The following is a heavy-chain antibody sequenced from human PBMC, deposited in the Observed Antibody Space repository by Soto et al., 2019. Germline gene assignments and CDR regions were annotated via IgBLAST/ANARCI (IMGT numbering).Heavy chain of an antibody. CDR1: GFTFSDSW. CDR2: IKPDESEK. CDR3: ARDRNWNYDY. V-gene: IGHV3-7*01. Sequence: GGSLRLSCTASGFTFSDSWMTWVRQAPGKGLEWVARIKPDESEKKYADSVKGRFSISRDNAKNSLYLQMNSLRAEDTAVYYCARDRNWNYDYWGQGTLVTVSS. D-gene: IGHD1-7*01. J-gene: IGHJ4*02.